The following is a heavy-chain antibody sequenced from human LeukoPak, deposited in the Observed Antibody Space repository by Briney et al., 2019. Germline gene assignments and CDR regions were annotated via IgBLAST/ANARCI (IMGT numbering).Heavy chain of an antibody. CDR1: GFTFSSYA. V-gene: IGHV3-23*01. CDR2: VSGSGGST. J-gene: IGHJ6*04. CDR3: AKKLGSGSLNGVDV. D-gene: IGHD3-10*01. Sequence: GGSLRLSCAAPGFTFSSYAMSWVRQAPGKGLEWVSGVSGSGGSTNYADSVRGRFTISRDNSKNTLYLQMSSLRAEDTAVYYCAKKLGSGSLNGVDVWGKGTTVTVSS.